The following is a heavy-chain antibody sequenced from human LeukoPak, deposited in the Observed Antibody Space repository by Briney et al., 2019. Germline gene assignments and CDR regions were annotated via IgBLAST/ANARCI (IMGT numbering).Heavy chain of an antibody. Sequence: PGGSLRLSCAASGFTFSSYAMHWVRQAPGKGLEWVTVTSYDGNEKYYADSVKGRFTISRDNSKNTVYLQMNSLRAEDTAVYYCATGGTRAATGRMGFWGQGTLVTVSS. CDR3: ATGGTRAATGRMGF. CDR2: TSYDGNEK. D-gene: IGHD6-25*01. CDR1: GFTFSSYA. V-gene: IGHV3-30*04. J-gene: IGHJ4*02.